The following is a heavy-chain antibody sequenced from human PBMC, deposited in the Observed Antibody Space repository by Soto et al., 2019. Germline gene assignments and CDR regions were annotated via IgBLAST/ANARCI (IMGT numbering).Heavy chain of an antibody. J-gene: IGHJ4*02. V-gene: IGHV1-69*13. D-gene: IGHD5-12*01. CDR1: GGTFSSYA. Sequence: ASVKVSCKASGGTFSSYAISWVRQAPGQGLEWMGGIIPIFGTANYAQKFQGRVTITADESTSTAYMELSSLRSEDTAVYYCARDSRGDRDGYGADEYYFDYWGQGTLVTVSS. CDR2: IIPIFGTA. CDR3: ARDSRGDRDGYGADEYYFDY.